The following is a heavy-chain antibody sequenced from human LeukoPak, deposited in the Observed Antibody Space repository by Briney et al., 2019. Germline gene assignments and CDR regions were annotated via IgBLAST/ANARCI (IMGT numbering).Heavy chain of an antibody. CDR3: ASATLRCSGGSCYEVDV. J-gene: IGHJ6*04. CDR2: IIPLFGTP. V-gene: IGHV1-69*06. Sequence: RASVKVSCKASGGTFSSYTISWVRQAPGQGLEWMGGIIPLFGTPDYAQKFQDRLTITADKSTSTAYMELSSLRSEDTAVYYCASATLRCSGGSCYEVDVWGKGTTVTVSS. CDR1: GGTFSSYT. D-gene: IGHD2-15*01.